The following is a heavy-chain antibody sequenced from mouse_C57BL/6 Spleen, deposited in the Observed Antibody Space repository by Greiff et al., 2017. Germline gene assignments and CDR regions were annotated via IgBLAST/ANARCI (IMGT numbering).Heavy chain of an antibody. CDR2: ISDGGSYT. Sequence: EVQGVESGGGLVKPGGSLKLSCAASGFTFSSYAMSWVRQTPEKRLEWVATISDGGSYTYYPDNVKGRFTISRDNAKNNLYLQMSHLKSEDTAMYYCARDGSADYDGSWFAYWGQGTLVTVSA. D-gene: IGHD2-4*01. CDR3: ARDGSADYDGSWFAY. V-gene: IGHV5-4*01. CDR1: GFTFSSYA. J-gene: IGHJ3*01.